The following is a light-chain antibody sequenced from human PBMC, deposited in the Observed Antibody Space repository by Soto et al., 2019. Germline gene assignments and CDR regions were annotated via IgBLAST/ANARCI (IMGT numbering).Light chain of an antibody. J-gene: IGKJ5*01. V-gene: IGKV3-20*01. CDR1: PSVTNY. CDR2: GAS. CDR3: QQYGRPPRAT. Sequence: EIVLTQSPATLSLSPGERATLSCRASPSVTNYLAWYQQKPGQAPRLLIYGASSRATGIPDRFSGGGSGTDFTLSISKVEPEDFAVYYCQQYGRPPRATFGQGTRLEIK.